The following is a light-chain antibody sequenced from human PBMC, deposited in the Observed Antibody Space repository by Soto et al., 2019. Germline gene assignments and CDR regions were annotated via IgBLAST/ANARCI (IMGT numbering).Light chain of an antibody. CDR2: WAS. CDR3: QQYYRPWT. J-gene: IGKJ1*01. CDR1: QSVLYSSNNKNY. Sequence: DIVMTQSPDSLAVSLGERATINCKSSQSVLYSSNNKNYLAWYQQKPGPPPKLLIYWASTRESGVPDRFSGSGSGTDFTLTISSLQAEDVAVYYCQQYYRPWTGGQGPNVEIK. V-gene: IGKV4-1*01.